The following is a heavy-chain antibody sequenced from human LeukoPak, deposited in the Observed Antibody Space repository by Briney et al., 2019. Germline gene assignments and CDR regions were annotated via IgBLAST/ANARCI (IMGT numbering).Heavy chain of an antibody. J-gene: IGHJ5*02. V-gene: IGHV4-39*01. CDR2: IYYSGST. CDR3: ARQQLRGTPTINWFDP. Sequence: SETLSLTCTVSGGSISSSSYYWAWIRQPPGKGLEWIGSIYYSGSTYYNPSLKSRVTISVDTSKNQFSLKLNSVTAADTAVYYCARQQLRGTPTINWFDPWGQGTLVTVSS. CDR1: GGSISSSSYY. D-gene: IGHD3-10*01.